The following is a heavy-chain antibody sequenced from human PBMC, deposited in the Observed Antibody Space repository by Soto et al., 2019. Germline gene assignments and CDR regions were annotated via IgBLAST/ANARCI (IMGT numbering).Heavy chain of an antibody. Sequence: QITLKESGPTLVKPTQTLTLTCTFSGFSLTTRGVGVGWIRQPPGKALEWLALIYWDDDEGYSPSLKSSLTTPKDTPKTQVALTMTNMDLLDKPTYYCAHRPRGFSYFFHYGAQEPLVTVSS. CDR3: AHRPRGFSYFFHY. CDR1: GFSLTTRGVG. J-gene: IGHJ4*02. V-gene: IGHV2-5*02. D-gene: IGHD5-18*01. CDR2: IYWDDDE.